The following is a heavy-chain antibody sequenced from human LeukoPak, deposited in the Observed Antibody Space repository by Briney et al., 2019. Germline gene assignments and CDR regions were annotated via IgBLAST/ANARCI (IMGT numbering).Heavy chain of an antibody. CDR3: AKDKGLAAAGTSYGMDV. J-gene: IGHJ6*02. V-gene: IGHV3-9*01. Sequence: GGSLRLSCAASGFTFDDYAMHWVRQAPGKGLEWVSGISWNSGSIGYADSVKGRFTISRDNAKNSLYLQMNSLRAEDTALYYCAKDKGLAAAGTSYGMDVWGQGTTVTVSS. CDR2: ISWNSGSI. D-gene: IGHD6-13*01. CDR1: GFTFDDYA.